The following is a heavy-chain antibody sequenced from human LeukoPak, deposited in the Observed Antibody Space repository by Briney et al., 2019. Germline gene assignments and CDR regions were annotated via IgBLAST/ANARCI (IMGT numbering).Heavy chain of an antibody. CDR2: ISGGGGST. CDR1: GFTFSSYA. Sequence: GGSLRLSCAASGFTFSSYAMSWVRQAPGKGLEWVSTISGGGGSTYFAGSVKGRFTISRDNSKNTLYLQMNSLRAADTAVYYCARDLGSGPADDAFDIWGQGTMVTVSS. CDR3: ARDLGSGPADDAFDI. D-gene: IGHD3-3*01. J-gene: IGHJ3*02. V-gene: IGHV3-23*01.